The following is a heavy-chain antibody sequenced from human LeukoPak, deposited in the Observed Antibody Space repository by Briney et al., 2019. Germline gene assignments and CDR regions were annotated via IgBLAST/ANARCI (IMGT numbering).Heavy chain of an antibody. CDR1: GGTFSSYA. J-gene: IGHJ3*02. CDR3: ASESMYSGSYYSDAFDI. V-gene: IGHV1-69*05. CDR2: IIPIFGTA. Sequence: SVKVSCKASGGTFSSYAISWVRQAPGQGLEWMGRIIPIFGTANYAQKFQGRVTITTDESTSTAYMELSSLRSEDTAVYYCASESMYSGSYYSDAFDIWGQGTMVTVSS. D-gene: IGHD1-26*01.